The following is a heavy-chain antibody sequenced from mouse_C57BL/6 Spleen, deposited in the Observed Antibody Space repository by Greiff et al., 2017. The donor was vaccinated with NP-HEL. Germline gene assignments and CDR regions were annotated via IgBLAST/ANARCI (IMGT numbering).Heavy chain of an antibody. CDR3: AREDNWDYFDY. Sequence: QVQLQQSGPELVKPGASVKISCKASGYAFSSSWMNWVKQRPGKGLEWIGRIYPGDGDTNYNGKFKGKATLTADKSSSTAYMQLSSLTSEDSAVYFCAREDNWDYFDYWGQGTTLTVSS. CDR1: GYAFSSSW. V-gene: IGHV1-82*01. CDR2: IYPGDGDT. D-gene: IGHD4-1*02. J-gene: IGHJ2*01.